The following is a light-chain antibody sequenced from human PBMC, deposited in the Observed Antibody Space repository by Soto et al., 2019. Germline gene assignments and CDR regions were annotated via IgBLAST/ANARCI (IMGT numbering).Light chain of an antibody. CDR1: QRINSW. V-gene: IGKV1-5*03. J-gene: IGKJ1*01. CDR2: KAS. Sequence: DIQMTQSPSTLPASVGDRVTITCRASQRINSWLAWYQQKPGKAPKLLLYKASSLESGVPSRFSGSGSGREFTLTISSLQPDDFATYYCQQYSSYSAWTFGQGTKVEIK. CDR3: QQYSSYSAWT.